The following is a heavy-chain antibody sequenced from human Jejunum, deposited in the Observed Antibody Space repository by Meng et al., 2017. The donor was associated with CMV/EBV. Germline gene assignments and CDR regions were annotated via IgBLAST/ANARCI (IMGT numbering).Heavy chain of an antibody. CDR1: NSV. V-gene: IGHV1-69*06. J-gene: IGHJ6*02. CDR2: VIPILPSS. D-gene: IGHD3-3*01. CDR3: ASGTIFGVVTPYYYGLDV. Sequence: NSVFGWVRQAPGQGLEWVGVVIPILPSSNYAQKFQGRVTIIADKSTTTVYMEVSSLKSEDTAIYYCASGTIFGVVTPYYYGLDVWGQGTTVTVSS.